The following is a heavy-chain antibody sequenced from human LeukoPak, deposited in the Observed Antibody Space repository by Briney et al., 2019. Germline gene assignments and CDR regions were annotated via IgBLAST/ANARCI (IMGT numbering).Heavy chain of an antibody. D-gene: IGHD3-10*01. Sequence: GGSLRLSCAASGFTFSSYAMHWVRQAPGKGLEWVAVISYDGSNKYYADSVKGRFTISRDNSKNTLYLQMNSLRAEDTAVYYCARDPSYYGSGSYIDYWGQGTLVTVSS. CDR1: GFTFSSYA. V-gene: IGHV3-30-3*01. CDR3: ARDPSYYGSGSYIDY. CDR2: ISYDGSNK. J-gene: IGHJ4*02.